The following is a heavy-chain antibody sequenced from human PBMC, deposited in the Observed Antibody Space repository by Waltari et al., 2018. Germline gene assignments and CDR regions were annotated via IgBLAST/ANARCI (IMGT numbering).Heavy chain of an antibody. V-gene: IGHV3-23*01. D-gene: IGHD2-2*01. CDR2: IRGSGGST. CDR1: GFTFSSYA. J-gene: IGHJ4*02. CDR3: AKGAVPAATPAGDY. Sequence: EVQLLESGGGLVQPGGSLRLSCAASGFTFSSYAMSWVRQAPGKGLELVAAIRGSGGSTYYADSVKGRVTISRDKSKHTRYLQMNSLRAEDTAVYYCAKGAVPAATPAGDYWGQGTLVTVSS.